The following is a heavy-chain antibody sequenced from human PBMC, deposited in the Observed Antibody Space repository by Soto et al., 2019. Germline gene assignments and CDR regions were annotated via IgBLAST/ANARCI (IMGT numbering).Heavy chain of an antibody. CDR2: ISASGDST. CDR1: VFIFHTYA. Sequence: GSLRLSCVASVFIFHTYAMNWVRQAPGKGLEWVSAISASGDSTFYADSLRGRFTISRDNSKDTPYLQMNSLTAEDTALYYCSKGTGTTRLYSMDVWGQGTTVTVSS. CDR3: SKGTGTTRLYSMDV. V-gene: IGHV3-23*01. D-gene: IGHD1-7*01. J-gene: IGHJ6*02.